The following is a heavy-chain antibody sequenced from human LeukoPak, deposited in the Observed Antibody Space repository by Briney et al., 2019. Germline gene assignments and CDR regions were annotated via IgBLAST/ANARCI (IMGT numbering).Heavy chain of an antibody. Sequence: SETLSLTCTVSGGSISSYYWSWIRQPPGKGLEWIGYIYYSGSTNYNPSLKSRVTISVDTSKNQFSLKLSSVTAADTAVYYCARQSMVRGVIPASYDYWGQGTLVTVSS. CDR2: IYYSGST. CDR1: GGSISSYY. D-gene: IGHD3-10*01. V-gene: IGHV4-59*08. CDR3: ARQSMVRGVIPASYDY. J-gene: IGHJ4*02.